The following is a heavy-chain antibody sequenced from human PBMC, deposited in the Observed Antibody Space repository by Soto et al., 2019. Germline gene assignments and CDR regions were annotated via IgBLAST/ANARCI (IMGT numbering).Heavy chain of an antibody. Sequence: QVQLQESGPGLVKPSQTLSLTCTVSGGSISSGGYYWSWIRQLPGKGLDWIGYIFYSGSTYYNPSLKSRVTISVDKSKTQLSLNLSSVTAADTAVYYCAREVQPPYYFDQWGQGTLVTVSS. CDR3: AREVQPPYYFDQ. CDR1: GGSISSGGYY. V-gene: IGHV4-31*03. CDR2: IFYSGST. D-gene: IGHD1-1*01. J-gene: IGHJ4*02.